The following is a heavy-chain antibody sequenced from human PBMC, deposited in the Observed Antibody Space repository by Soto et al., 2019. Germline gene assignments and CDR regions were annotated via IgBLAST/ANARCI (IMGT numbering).Heavy chain of an antibody. V-gene: IGHV4-59*01. CDR2: IYYSGST. J-gene: IGHJ5*02. Sequence: SETLSLTCTVSGGSISSYYWSWIRQPPGKGLEWIGYIYYSGSTNYNPSLKSRVTISVDTSKNQFSLKLSSVTAADTAAYYCARSRHNPAGIRTNWFDPWGQGTLVT. CDR3: ARSRHNPAGIRTNWFDP. CDR1: GGSISSYY. D-gene: IGHD1-20*01.